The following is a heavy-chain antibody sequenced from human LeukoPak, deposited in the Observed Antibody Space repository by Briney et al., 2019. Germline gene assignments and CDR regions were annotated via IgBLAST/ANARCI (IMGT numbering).Heavy chain of an antibody. CDR1: GDSVSSNSAA. D-gene: IGHD3-10*01. Sequence: QTLSLTCAISGDSVSSNSAAWNWIRQSPSRGLEWLGRTYYRSKWYNGYAISVKGRVNINPDTSKNQFSLQLTSVTPEDTAIYYCARTYNGDLDYWGQGTLVTVSS. V-gene: IGHV6-1*01. CDR3: ARTYNGDLDY. CDR2: TYYRSKWYN. J-gene: IGHJ4*02.